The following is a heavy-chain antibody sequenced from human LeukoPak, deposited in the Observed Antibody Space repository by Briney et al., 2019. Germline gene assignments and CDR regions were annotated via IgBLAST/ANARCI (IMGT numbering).Heavy chain of an antibody. CDR2: INPNSGGT. J-gene: IGHJ5*02. V-gene: IGHV1-2*02. CDR1: GYTFTGYY. CDR3: ARVPEPYSSGWRVPWFDP. Sequence: GASVKVSCKASGYTFTGYYMHWVRQAPGQGLEWMGWINPNSGGTNYAQKFQGRVTMTRDTSISTAYMELSRLRSDDTAVYYCARVPEPYSSGWRVPWFDPWGQGTLVTVSS. D-gene: IGHD6-19*01.